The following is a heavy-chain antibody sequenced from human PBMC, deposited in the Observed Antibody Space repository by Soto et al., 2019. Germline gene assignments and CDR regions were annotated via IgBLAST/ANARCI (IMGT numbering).Heavy chain of an antibody. D-gene: IGHD5-12*01. Sequence: RLSCSAFGFSFNNYWMHWVRQRRGKGVVWVARIYRDGTASYADSVQCRFTISRENAKTTVSLHMNRLKDEDAAVYYCMKGNTSYGNFAYGAQGTLVTVSS. J-gene: IGHJ4*02. CDR2: IYRDGTA. V-gene: IGHV3-74*01. CDR1: GFSFNNYW. CDR3: MKGNTSYGNFAY.